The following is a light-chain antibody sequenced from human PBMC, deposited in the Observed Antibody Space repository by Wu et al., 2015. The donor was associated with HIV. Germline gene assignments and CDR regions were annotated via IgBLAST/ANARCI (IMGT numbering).Light chain of an antibody. J-gene: IGKJ2*01. Sequence: MLTQSPGTLSLSPGDRATLLCRASQGIGNELAWCQQKRGQSPRLIVYGASQRAPGVPDRFGGSVSGSDFTLIINRLETEDLALYFCQHRETFGPGT. CDR2: GAS. CDR3: QHRET. V-gene: IGKV3-11*01. CDR1: QGIGNE.